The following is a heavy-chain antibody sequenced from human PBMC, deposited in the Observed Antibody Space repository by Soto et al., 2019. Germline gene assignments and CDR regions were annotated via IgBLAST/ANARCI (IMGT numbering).Heavy chain of an antibody. CDR1: GWSFSVYY. Sequence: SETLSLTCAVYGWSFSVYYWSWIRQPPGKGLEWIGEINHSGSTNYNPSLKSRVTISVDTSKNQFSLKLSSVTAADTAVYYCARGRDSSGRNYYYYGMDVWGQGTTVTVSS. D-gene: IGHD6-19*01. J-gene: IGHJ6*02. CDR3: ARGRDSSGRNYYYYGMDV. CDR2: INHSGST. V-gene: IGHV4-34*01.